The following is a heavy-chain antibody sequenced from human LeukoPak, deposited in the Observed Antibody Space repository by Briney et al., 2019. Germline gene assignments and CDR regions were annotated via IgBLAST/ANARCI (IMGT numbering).Heavy chain of an antibody. J-gene: IGHJ3*02. Sequence: ASVKVSCKASGYTFTSYYMHWVRQAPGQGLEWMGIINPSGGSTSYAQKFQGRVTMTRDTSTSTVYMELSSLRSEDTAVYYCATSSLYYDILTTRNNLGVGAFDIWGQGTMITVSS. CDR3: ATSSLYYDILTTRNNLGVGAFDI. V-gene: IGHV1-46*01. D-gene: IGHD3-9*01. CDR2: INPSGGST. CDR1: GYTFTSYY.